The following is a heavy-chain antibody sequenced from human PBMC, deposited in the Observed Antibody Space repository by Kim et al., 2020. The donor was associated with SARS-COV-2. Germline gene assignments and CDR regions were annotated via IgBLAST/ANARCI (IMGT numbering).Heavy chain of an antibody. J-gene: IGHJ6*03. CDR3: AKDKGNLERTPSYYFYYMDV. Sequence: GGSLRLSCAASGFIFGDYAMHWVRLAPGKGLEWVSGISWNSGNIAYGDSVKGRFTISRDNAKNSLYPQMNSLRPEDTAFYYCAKDKGNLERTPSYYFYYMDVWGKGTTVTVSS. CDR1: GFIFGDYA. CDR2: ISWNSGNI. V-gene: IGHV3-9*01.